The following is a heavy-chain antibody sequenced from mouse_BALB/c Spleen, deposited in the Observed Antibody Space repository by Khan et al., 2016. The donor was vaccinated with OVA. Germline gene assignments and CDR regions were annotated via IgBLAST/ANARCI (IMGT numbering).Heavy chain of an antibody. Sequence: EVELVESGGDLVKPGGSLKLSCAASGFTFSSYSMSWVRQIPDKRLEWVATMSSGGDYTYYPDSVKGRFTISRDNAKNTLYLQMSSLKSEYTAMYYCASHLTGSCAYWGQGTLVTVSA. D-gene: IGHD4-1*01. CDR2: MSSGGDYT. V-gene: IGHV5-6*01. J-gene: IGHJ3*01. CDR1: GFTFSSYS. CDR3: ASHLTGSCAY.